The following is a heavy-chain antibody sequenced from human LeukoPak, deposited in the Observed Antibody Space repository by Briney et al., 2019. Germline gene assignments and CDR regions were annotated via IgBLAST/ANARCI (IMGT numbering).Heavy chain of an antibody. J-gene: IGHJ3*02. D-gene: IGHD5-18*01. V-gene: IGHV3-21*06. CDR3: ATRFTADSYDASDI. CDR2: ISSTSNHK. Sequence: PGGTLTLSCTASGFTFSSSSMNWGRQAPGQGVEWVASISSTSNHKYHADSVKGRFTISRDNDKNSLYLQMNSLRAEDTSLYSCATRFTADSYDASDIWGQGTMVTVSS. CDR1: GFTFSSSS.